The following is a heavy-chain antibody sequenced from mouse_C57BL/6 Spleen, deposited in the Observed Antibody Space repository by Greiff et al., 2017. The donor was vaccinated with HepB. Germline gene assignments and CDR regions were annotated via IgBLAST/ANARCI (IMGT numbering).Heavy chain of an antibody. J-gene: IGHJ3*01. V-gene: IGHV1-50*01. CDR1: GYTFTSYW. CDR3: ANAYSNYVGFAY. D-gene: IGHD2-5*01. CDR2: IDPSDSYT. Sequence: QVQLQQPGAELVKPGASVKLSCKASGYTFTSYWMQWVKQRPGQGLEWIGEIDPSDSYTNYNQKFKGKATLTVDTSSSTAYMQLSSLTSEDSAVYYCANAYSNYVGFAYWGQGTLVTVSA.